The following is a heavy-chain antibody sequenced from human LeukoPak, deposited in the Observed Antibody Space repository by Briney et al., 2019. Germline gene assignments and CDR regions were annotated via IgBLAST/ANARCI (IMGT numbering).Heavy chain of an antibody. Sequence: ASVKVSCKASGYTFTSYDINWVRQATGQGLEWMGWVNPNSGNTGYAQKFQGRVTMTRNTSISTAYMELSSLRSEDTAVYYCARREPWFGELSYYFDYWGQGTLVTVSS. CDR2: VNPNSGNT. D-gene: IGHD3-10*01. CDR1: GYTFTSYD. J-gene: IGHJ4*02. V-gene: IGHV1-8*01. CDR3: ARREPWFGELSYYFDY.